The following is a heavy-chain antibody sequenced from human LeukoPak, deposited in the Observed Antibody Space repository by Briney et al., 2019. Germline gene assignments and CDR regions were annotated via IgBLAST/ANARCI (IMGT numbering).Heavy chain of an antibody. D-gene: IGHD4-17*01. Sequence: GGSLSLSWAASGFTFSSYAMHWARQAPGKGLEWVAVISYDGSNKYYADSVKGRFTISRDNSKNTLYLQMNSLRAEDTAVYYCARDHVDYGDYRYYFDYWGQGTLVTVSS. CDR1: GFTFSSYA. CDR2: ISYDGSNK. J-gene: IGHJ4*02. V-gene: IGHV3-30-3*01. CDR3: ARDHVDYGDYRYYFDY.